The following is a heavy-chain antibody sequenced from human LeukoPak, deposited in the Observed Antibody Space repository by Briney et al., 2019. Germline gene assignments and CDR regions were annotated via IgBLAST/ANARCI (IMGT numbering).Heavy chain of an antibody. CDR2: ISSISAI. CDR3: ARRFDC. V-gene: IGHV3-48*03. J-gene: IGHJ4*02. Sequence: GGSLRLSCAASGFTFSSFEMNWVRQAPGKGLEWVSYISSISAIDYADSVKGRFTIYRDNARNSLYLQMNSLRAEDTAVYYCARRFDCWGQGTLVIVST. CDR1: GFTFSSFE.